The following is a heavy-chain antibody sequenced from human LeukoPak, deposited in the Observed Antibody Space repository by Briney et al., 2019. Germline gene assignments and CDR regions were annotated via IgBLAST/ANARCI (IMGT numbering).Heavy chain of an antibody. Sequence: PGGSLRLSCAASGFTFSSYGMHWVRQAPGKGLEWVAVISYDGSNKYYADSVKGRFTISRDNSKNTLYLQMNSLRAEDTAVYYCAKDRGDYTGGAFDYWGQGTLVTVSS. CDR3: AKDRGDYTGGAFDY. J-gene: IGHJ4*02. CDR2: ISYDGSNK. CDR1: GFTFSSYG. V-gene: IGHV3-30*18. D-gene: IGHD4-17*01.